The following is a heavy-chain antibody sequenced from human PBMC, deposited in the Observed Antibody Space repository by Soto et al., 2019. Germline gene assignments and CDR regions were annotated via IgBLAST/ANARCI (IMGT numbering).Heavy chain of an antibody. CDR3: ARHQASDYGDYEIDP. Sequence: GESLKISCKGSGYSFTSYWIGWVRQMPGKGLEWMGIIYPGDSDTRYSPSFQGQVTISAEKSISTAYLQWSSLKASDTAMYYCARHQASDYGDYEIDPWGQGTLVTVSS. J-gene: IGHJ5*02. V-gene: IGHV5-51*01. CDR2: IYPGDSDT. D-gene: IGHD4-17*01. CDR1: GYSFTSYW.